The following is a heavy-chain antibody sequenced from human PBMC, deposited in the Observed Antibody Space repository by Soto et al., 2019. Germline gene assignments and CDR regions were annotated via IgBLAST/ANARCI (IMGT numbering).Heavy chain of an antibody. Sequence: QVQLVQSGAEVKKPGSSVKVSCKASGGTFSSYAISWVRQAPGQGLDWMGGIIPIFGTANYAQKFQGRVTITADKSTSTAYMELSSLRSEDTAVYYCARIVGATTSYYYGMDVWGQGTTVTVSS. D-gene: IGHD1-26*01. J-gene: IGHJ6*02. CDR1: GGTFSSYA. CDR3: ARIVGATTSYYYGMDV. CDR2: IIPIFGTA. V-gene: IGHV1-69*06.